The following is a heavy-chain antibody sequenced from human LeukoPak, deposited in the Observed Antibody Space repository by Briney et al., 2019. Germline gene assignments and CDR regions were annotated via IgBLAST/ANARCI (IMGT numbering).Heavy chain of an antibody. J-gene: IGHJ4*02. D-gene: IGHD5-12*01. V-gene: IGHV4-59*01. Sequence: SETLSLTCTASGAFFSRYYWSWIRQSPGKGLEWIGYVYYNAGTKYNPSLEGRITISIDTSKNQFSLKLSSVTAADTAIYYCARGYGGYDWVFESWGQGTLVTVSS. CDR3: ARGYGGYDWVFES. CDR1: GAFFSRYY. CDR2: VYYNAGT.